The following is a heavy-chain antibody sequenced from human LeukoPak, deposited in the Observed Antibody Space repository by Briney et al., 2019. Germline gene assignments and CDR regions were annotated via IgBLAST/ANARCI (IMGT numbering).Heavy chain of an antibody. J-gene: IGHJ6*02. V-gene: IGHV4-34*01. CDR1: GGSFSDYF. D-gene: IGHD2-2*01. CDR3: ARDVVVVPAAIHYGMDV. CDR2: INHSGRT. Sequence: SETLSLTCAVYGGSFSDYFWGWIRQPPGKGLEWIGEINHSGRTYYNPSLKSRVTISVDTSKNQFSLSLSSATAADTAVYYCARDVVVVPAAIHYGMDVWGQGTTVTVSS.